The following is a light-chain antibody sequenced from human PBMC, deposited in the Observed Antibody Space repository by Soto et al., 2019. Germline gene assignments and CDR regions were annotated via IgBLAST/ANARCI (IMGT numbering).Light chain of an antibody. J-gene: IGKJ5*01. CDR3: QQRTNWRIT. CDR1: QSVSSS. Sequence: EIVLTQSPATLSLSPGERATISCRASQSVSSSLAWYQQKPGQSPRLLIYDTSNRATGIPARFSGSGSGTDFTLTISSLEPEDFAVYYCQQRTNWRITVVQGTRLDIK. V-gene: IGKV3-11*01. CDR2: DTS.